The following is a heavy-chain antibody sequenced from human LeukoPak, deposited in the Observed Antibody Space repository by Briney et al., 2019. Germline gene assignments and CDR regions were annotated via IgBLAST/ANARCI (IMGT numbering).Heavy chain of an antibody. CDR3: ARADCSSTGCYDYYYYGMDV. J-gene: IGHJ6*02. CDR2: INSDGSST. D-gene: IGHD2-2*01. CDR1: GFTFSSYW. V-gene: IGHV3-74*01. Sequence: GGSLRLSCAASGFTFSSYWMHWVRQAPGKGLVWVSRINSDGSSTSYADSVKGRFTISRDNAKNTLYLQMNSLRAEDTAVYYCARADCSSTGCYDYYYYGMDVWGQGTTVTVSS.